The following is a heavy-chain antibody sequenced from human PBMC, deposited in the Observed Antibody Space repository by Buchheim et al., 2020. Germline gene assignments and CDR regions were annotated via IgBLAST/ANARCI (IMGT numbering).Heavy chain of an antibody. CDR3: ARGRSLRFLEWHHQDY. CDR2: INHSGST. V-gene: IGHV4-34*01. Sequence: QVQLQQWGAGLLKPSETLSLTCAVYGGSFSGYYWSWIRQPPGKGLEWIGEINHSGSTNYNPSLKSRVTISVDTSKNQFSLKLSSVTAADTAVYYCARGRSLRFLEWHHQDYWGQGTL. D-gene: IGHD3-3*01. CDR1: GGSFSGYY. J-gene: IGHJ4*02.